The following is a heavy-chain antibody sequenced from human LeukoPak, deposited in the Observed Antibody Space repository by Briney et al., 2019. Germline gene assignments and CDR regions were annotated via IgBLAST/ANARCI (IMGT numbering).Heavy chain of an antibody. CDR1: GYTFTGYY. V-gene: IGHV1-2*02. D-gene: IGHD3-10*01. Sequence: ASVKVSCKASGYTFTGYYMHWVRQAPGQGLEWMGWINPNSGGTDYAQKFQGRVTMTRDTSISTAYMELSRLRSDDTAVYYCARGHMVRGPGLLDYWGQGTLVTVSS. CDR3: ARGHMVRGPGLLDY. CDR2: INPNSGGT. J-gene: IGHJ4*02.